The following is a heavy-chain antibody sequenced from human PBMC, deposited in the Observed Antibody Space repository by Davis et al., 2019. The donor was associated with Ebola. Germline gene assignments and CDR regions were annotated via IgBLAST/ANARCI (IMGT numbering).Heavy chain of an antibody. V-gene: IGHV3-23*01. CDR3: AKDWGYMVRGVMIDY. Sequence: GGSLRLSCAASGFTFSSYWMSWVRQAPGKGLEWVSSIDGGGDATYYADSVKGRLTISRDNSKKTLFLQMNSLRADDTAVYYCAKDWGYMVRGVMIDYWGQGTLVTVSS. CDR2: IDGGGDAT. J-gene: IGHJ4*02. CDR1: GFTFSSYW. D-gene: IGHD3-10*01.